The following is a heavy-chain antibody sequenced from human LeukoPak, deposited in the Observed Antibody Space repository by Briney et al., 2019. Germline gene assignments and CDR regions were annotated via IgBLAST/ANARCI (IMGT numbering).Heavy chain of an antibody. CDR3: ARDYALGSSSSGGPMAN. J-gene: IGHJ4*02. CDR1: GFTFGIYW. CDR2: ISNADRDT. Sequence: PGGSLRLSCEASGFTFGIYWMHWVRQAPGKGLVWISRISNADRDTRYADSVKGRFTIPRDNAKNSLYLQMNSLRDDDTAVYYCARDYALGSSSSGGPMANWGQGTLVTVSS. D-gene: IGHD1-26*01. V-gene: IGHV3-74*01.